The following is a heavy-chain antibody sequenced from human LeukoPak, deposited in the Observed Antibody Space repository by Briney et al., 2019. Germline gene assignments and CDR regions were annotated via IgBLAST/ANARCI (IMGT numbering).Heavy chain of an antibody. J-gene: IGHJ4*02. CDR3: ARGLVAGIDY. D-gene: IGHD6-19*01. CDR2: IYNSGNT. CDR1: GGSISSYH. V-gene: IGHV4-59*01. Sequence: SETLSLTCTVSGGSISSYHWSGIRQPPGKGLEWIGYIYNSGNTNYNPSLRSRATISEDTSKNRFSLKLTSVTTADTAVYYCARGLVAGIDYWGQGTLVTVSS.